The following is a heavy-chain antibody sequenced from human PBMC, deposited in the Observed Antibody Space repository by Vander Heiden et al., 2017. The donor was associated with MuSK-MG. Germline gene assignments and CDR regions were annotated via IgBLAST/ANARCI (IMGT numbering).Heavy chain of an antibody. Sequence: QVQLVQSGAEVKNPGASVKVSCKPSGYTFTSYDINWVRPATGQGLEWMGWMNPNSGNTGYAQKFQGRVTMTRNTSISTAYMELSSLRSEETAVYYCARGPRFLEWLLYHNWFDPWGQGTLVTVSS. D-gene: IGHD3-3*01. CDR1: GYTFTSYD. V-gene: IGHV1-8*01. CDR3: ARGPRFLEWLLYHNWFDP. CDR2: MNPNSGNT. J-gene: IGHJ5*02.